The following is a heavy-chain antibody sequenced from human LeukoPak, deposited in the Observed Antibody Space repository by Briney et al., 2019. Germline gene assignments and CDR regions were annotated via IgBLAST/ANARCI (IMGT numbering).Heavy chain of an antibody. CDR3: ARDVLLWFGELLNWFDP. D-gene: IGHD3-10*01. Sequence: SSETLSLTCTVSGGSISTSSYYWGWIRQPPGKGLEWIGSIYYTGTTYYSPSLKSRVTISVDTSKNQFSLKLSSVTAADTAVYYCARDVLLWFGELLNWFDPWGQGTLVTVSS. CDR1: GGSISTSSYY. CDR2: IYYTGTT. V-gene: IGHV4-39*07. J-gene: IGHJ5*02.